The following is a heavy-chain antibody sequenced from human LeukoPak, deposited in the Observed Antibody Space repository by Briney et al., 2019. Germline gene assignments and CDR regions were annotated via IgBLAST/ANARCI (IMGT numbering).Heavy chain of an antibody. V-gene: IGHV4-59*01. Sequence: PSETLSLTCTVSGGSISSYYWSWIRQPPGKGLEWIGYIYYSGSTNYNPSLKSRVTISIDTSKNQFSLKLSSVTAADTAVYYCARLIAVAGIGYYFDYWGQGTLVTVSS. J-gene: IGHJ4*02. CDR3: ARLIAVAGIGYYFDY. CDR1: GGSISSYY. CDR2: IYYSGST. D-gene: IGHD6-19*01.